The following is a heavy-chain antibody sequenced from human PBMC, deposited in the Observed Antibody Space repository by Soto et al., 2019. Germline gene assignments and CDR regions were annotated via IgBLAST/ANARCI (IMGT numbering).Heavy chain of an antibody. J-gene: IGHJ5*02. CDR2: IWYDGSNK. CDR3: ARDTVTGGFDP. CDR1: GFTFSSYG. V-gene: IGHV3-33*01. Sequence: QVQLVESGGGVVQPGRSLRLYCAASGFTFSSYGMHWVRQAPGKGLEWVAVIWYDGSNKYYADSVKGRLTISRDNSKNTLYLQMNSLRAEDTAVYYCARDTVTGGFDPWGQGTLVTVSS. D-gene: IGHD4-17*01.